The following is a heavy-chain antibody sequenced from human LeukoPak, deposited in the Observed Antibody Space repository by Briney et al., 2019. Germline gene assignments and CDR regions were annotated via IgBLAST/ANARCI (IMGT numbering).Heavy chain of an antibody. CDR2: FYTSGST. J-gene: IGHJ5*02. D-gene: IGHD6-6*01. V-gene: IGHV4-4*07. CDR3: AREVIAAHNWFDP. CDR1: GASISSYY. Sequence: TSETLSLTCTVSGASISSYYWSWIRQPAGKGLEWIGRFYTSGSTNYNPSLKSRVTISVDTSKNQFSLKLSSVTAADTAVYYCAREVIAAHNWFDPWGQGTLVTVSS.